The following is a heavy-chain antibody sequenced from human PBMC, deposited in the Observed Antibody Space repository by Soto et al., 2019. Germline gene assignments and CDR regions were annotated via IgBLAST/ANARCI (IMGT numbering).Heavy chain of an antibody. V-gene: IGHV1-46*01. D-gene: IGHD1-26*01. J-gene: IGHJ3*02. Sequence: QVQLVQSGAEVKKPGASVKVSCKASGYTFTSYYMHWVRQAPGQGLEWMGIINPSGGSTSYAQKFQGRVTMTRDTSTSTVYMELSSLRSEDTAAYYCARVMEEQDAFDIWGQGTMVTVSS. CDR2: INPSGGST. CDR3: ARVMEEQDAFDI. CDR1: GYTFTSYY.